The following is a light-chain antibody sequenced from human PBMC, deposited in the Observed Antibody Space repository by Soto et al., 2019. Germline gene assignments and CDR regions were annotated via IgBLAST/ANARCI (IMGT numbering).Light chain of an antibody. CDR2: DVS. CDR1: ASDVGGCNY. J-gene: IGLJ1*01. CDR3: TSYTSSSTYV. Sequence: QSVLTQPASVSGSPGQAVTISCSGAASDVGGCNYASWYQQHPAKAPKFMIYDVSNRPSGVSNRFSGSKSGNTASLTISGLQAEDEADYFCTSYTSSSTYVFGTGTKLTVL. V-gene: IGLV2-14*03.